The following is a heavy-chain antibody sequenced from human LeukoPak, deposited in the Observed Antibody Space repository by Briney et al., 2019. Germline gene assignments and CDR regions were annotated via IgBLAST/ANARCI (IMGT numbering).Heavy chain of an antibody. V-gene: IGHV3-21*01. Sequence: PGGSLRLSCAASGFTFSSYSMNWVRQAPGKGLEWVSSISSSSSYIYYADSVKGRFTISRDNAKNSLYLQMNSLRAEDTAVYYCAREPAAMGHYYYGMDVWGQGTTVTVSS. CDR3: AREPAAMGHYYYGMDV. D-gene: IGHD2-2*01. CDR1: GFTFSSYS. CDR2: ISSSSSYI. J-gene: IGHJ6*02.